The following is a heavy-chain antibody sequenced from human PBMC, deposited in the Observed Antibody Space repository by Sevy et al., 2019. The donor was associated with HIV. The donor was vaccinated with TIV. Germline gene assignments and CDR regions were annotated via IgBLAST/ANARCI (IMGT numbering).Heavy chain of an antibody. J-gene: IGHJ3*02. CDR3: TGRFGGYYYDSSGDYDQGAGSFDI. Sequence: GGSLRLSCAASGFTFSGSAMHWVRQASGKGLEWVGRISSKANSYATAYAASVKGRFTISRDDSKNTAYLQMNSLKTEDTAGYYCTGRFGGYYYDSSGDYDQGAGSFDIWGQGTMVTVSS. CDR2: ISSKANSYAT. CDR1: GFTFSGSA. D-gene: IGHD3-22*01. V-gene: IGHV3-73*01.